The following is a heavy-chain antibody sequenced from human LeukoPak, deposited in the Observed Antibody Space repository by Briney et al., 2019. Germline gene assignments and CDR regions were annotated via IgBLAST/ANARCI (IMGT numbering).Heavy chain of an antibody. CDR3: GMSGDRVPLQDAVFDV. CDR2: IYPGHSGP. Sequence: GESLKISCKVSGYSFTSYCIGWVRQMPGKGLEWMGIIYPGHSGPTYSPSFQGQVTISVDKSINTAYLQWISLQASDTAMYYCGMSGDRVPLQDAVFDVWGQGTMVTVST. D-gene: IGHD1-26*01. J-gene: IGHJ3*01. V-gene: IGHV5-51*01. CDR1: GYSFTSYC.